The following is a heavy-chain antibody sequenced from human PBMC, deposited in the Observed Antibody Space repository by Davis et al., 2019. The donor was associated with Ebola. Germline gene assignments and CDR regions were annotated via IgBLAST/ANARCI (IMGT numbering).Heavy chain of an antibody. J-gene: IGHJ3*02. CDR3: ATDQNYGDGSFDAFDI. CDR1: GYTLTELS. V-gene: IGHV1-24*01. CDR2: FDPEDGET. D-gene: IGHD4-17*01. Sequence: ASVKVSCKVSGYTLTELSMHWVRQAPGKGFEWMGGFDPEDGETIYAQKFQGRVTMTEDTSTDTAYMELSSLRSEDTAVYYCATDQNYGDGSFDAFDIWGQGTMVTVSS.